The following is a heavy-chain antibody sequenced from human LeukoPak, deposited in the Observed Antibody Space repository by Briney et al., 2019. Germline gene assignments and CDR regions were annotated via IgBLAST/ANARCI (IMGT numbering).Heavy chain of an antibody. D-gene: IGHD2-2*02. CDR3: ARDGYCSSTSCYNNYYYYYGMDV. V-gene: IGHV3-33*01. J-gene: IGHJ6*02. CDR2: IWYDGSNK. CDR1: GFTFSSYG. Sequence: GGSLRLSCAASGFTFSSYGMHWVRQAPGKGLEWVAVIWYDGSNKYYADSVKGRFTISRDNSKNTLYLQMNSLRAEDTAVYYCARDGYCSSTSCYNNYYYYYGMDVWGQGTTVTVSS.